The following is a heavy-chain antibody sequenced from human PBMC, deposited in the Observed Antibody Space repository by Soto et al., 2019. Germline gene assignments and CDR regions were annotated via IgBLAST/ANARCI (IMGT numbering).Heavy chain of an antibody. CDR1: GFSLGGYA. D-gene: IGHD2-21*01. V-gene: IGHV3-30-3*01. Sequence: PGGSLRLSXAASGFSLGGYAMHWVRQAPGKGLEWVAFTSYDGSNQAYADSVRGRFTISRDNSKNTVSLQMNSLRIEDTAVYYCAREVGSHTIPTGDYWGQGALVTVSS. CDR3: AREVGSHTIPTGDY. J-gene: IGHJ4*02. CDR2: TSYDGSNQ.